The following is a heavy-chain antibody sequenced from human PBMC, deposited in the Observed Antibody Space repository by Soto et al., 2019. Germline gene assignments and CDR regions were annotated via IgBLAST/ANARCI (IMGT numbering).Heavy chain of an antibody. J-gene: IGHJ5*02. Sequence: SETLSLTCTVSGGSINSGDYYWTWVRQPPGKGLEWIGYIYYDGNSQHNPSLKSRVTMSIDTSKNQFSLNLSSVTAADTAVYYCARDRRWLPRGPNNWLDIWGQGTQVTVSS. V-gene: IGHV4-30-4*01. CDR1: GGSINSGDYY. CDR2: IYYDGNS. D-gene: IGHD5-12*01. CDR3: ARDRRWLPRGPNNWLDI.